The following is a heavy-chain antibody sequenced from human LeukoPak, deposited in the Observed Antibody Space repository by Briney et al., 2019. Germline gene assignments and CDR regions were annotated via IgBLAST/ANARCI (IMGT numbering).Heavy chain of an antibody. CDR3: ARGGYSYGYLH. J-gene: IGHJ4*02. D-gene: IGHD5-18*01. CDR1: GGSFSGYF. CDR2: INHGGST. V-gene: IGHV4-34*01. Sequence: SETLSLTCAVYGGSFSGYFWTWIRQPPGKGLEWIGEINHGGSTNYNPSLKSRVTISVDTSKNQFALKLSSVTAADTAVYYCARGGYSYGYLHWGQGTLVTVSS.